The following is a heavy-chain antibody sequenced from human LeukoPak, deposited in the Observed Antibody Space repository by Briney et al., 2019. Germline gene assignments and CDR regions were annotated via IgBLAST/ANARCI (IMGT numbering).Heavy chain of an antibody. CDR3: ARDPPYCSSTSCPRNWFDP. CDR1: GFTFSSYR. J-gene: IGHJ5*02. V-gene: IGHV3-21*01. CDR2: ISSSSSYI. Sequence: PGGSLRLSRAASGFTFSSYRMNWVRQAPGKGLEWVSSISSSSSYIYYADSVKGRFTISRDNAKNSLYLQMNSLRAEDTAVYYCARDPPYCSSTSCPRNWFDPWGQGTLVTVSS. D-gene: IGHD2-2*01.